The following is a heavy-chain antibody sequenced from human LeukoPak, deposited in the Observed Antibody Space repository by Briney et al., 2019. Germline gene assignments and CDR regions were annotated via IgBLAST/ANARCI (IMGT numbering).Heavy chain of an antibody. J-gene: IGHJ1*01. D-gene: IGHD6-13*01. V-gene: IGHV3-30*18. CDR2: ISYDGSNK. CDR3: ANSFLSSSSREIYFQH. CDR1: GFTVSSNY. Sequence: HPGGSLRLSCAASGFTVSSNYMSWVRQAPGKGLEWVAVISYDGSNKYYADSVKGRFTISRDNSKNTLYLQMNSLRAEDTAVYYCANSFLSSSSREIYFQHWGQGTLVTVSS.